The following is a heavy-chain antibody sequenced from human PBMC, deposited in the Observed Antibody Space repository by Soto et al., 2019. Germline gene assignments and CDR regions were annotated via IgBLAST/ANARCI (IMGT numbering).Heavy chain of an antibody. CDR1: GFSLSTSGVG. V-gene: IGHV2-5*02. CDR2: IYWDDDK. D-gene: IGHD3-10*01. J-gene: IGHJ2*01. CDR3: ARWLWFGEAGYWYFDL. Sequence: QITLKESGPTLVKPTQTLTLTCTFSGFSLSTSGVGVGWIRQPPGKALEWLALIYWDDDKRYSPSLKSRLTNTKDTSKNQVVLTMTNMDPVDTATYYCARWLWFGEAGYWYFDLWGRGTLVTVSS.